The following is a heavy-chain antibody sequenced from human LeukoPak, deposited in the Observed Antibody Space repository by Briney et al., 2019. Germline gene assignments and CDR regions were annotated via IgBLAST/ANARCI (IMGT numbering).Heavy chain of an antibody. V-gene: IGHV3-11*01. D-gene: IGHD3-10*01. J-gene: IGHJ4*02. CDR3: ASLRGVNR. CDR2: ISSSGTTI. CDR1: GFTFSDYY. Sequence: GGSLRLSCAASGFTFSDYYMSWIRQPPGKGLEWVSYISSSGTTIYYAHSVSGRFTVSSDTHTNSLYLHMDSPSAEDTAVYYCASLRGVNRWGQGTLVTASS.